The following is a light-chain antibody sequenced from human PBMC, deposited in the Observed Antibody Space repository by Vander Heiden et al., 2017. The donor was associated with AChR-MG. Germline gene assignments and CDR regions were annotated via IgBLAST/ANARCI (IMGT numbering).Light chain of an antibody. CDR3: QQSYSTPPS. CDR2: WAS. J-gene: IGKJ4*01. CDR1: QSVLYNSKNKNY. V-gene: IGKV4-1*01. Sequence: DIVMTQSPDSLAVSLGERATINCKSSQSVLYNSKNKNYLSWYQHKQGQPPKLLIYWASTRESGVPDRFSGSGSGTEFTLTISSLQAEDVAVYYCQQSYSTPPSFGGGTKVEI.